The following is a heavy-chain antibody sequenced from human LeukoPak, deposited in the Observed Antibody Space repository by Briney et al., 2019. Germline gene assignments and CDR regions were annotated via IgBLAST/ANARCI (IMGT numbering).Heavy chain of an antibody. J-gene: IGHJ3*02. CDR3: AGVGYCSSTSCFDAFDI. CDR1: GGSISSGGYS. D-gene: IGHD2-2*01. CDR2: IYHSGST. Sequence: SETLSLTCAVSGGSISSGGYSWSWIRQPPGKGLEWIGYIYHSGSTYYNPSLKSRVTISVDRSKNQFSLKLSSVTAADTAVYYCAGVGYCSSTSCFDAFDIWGQGTMVTVSP. V-gene: IGHV4-30-2*01.